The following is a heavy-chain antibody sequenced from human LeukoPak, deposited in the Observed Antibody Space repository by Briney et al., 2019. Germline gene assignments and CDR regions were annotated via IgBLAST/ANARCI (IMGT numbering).Heavy chain of an antibody. CDR2: ISSSSTYI. J-gene: IGHJ4*02. Sequence: GGSLRLPCAASGFTFVSYTMNWVRQAPGKGLEWVSSISSSSTYIYYADSVKGRFTISRDNAKNSLSLQMNSLRAEDTAVYYCARDYGSGNYFLYFDSWGQGTLVTVSS. CDR1: GFTFVSYT. V-gene: IGHV3-21*01. CDR3: ARDYGSGNYFLYFDS. D-gene: IGHD3-10*01.